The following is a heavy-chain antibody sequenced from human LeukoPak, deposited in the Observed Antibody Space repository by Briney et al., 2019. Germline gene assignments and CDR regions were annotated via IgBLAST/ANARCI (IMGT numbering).Heavy chain of an antibody. Sequence: PSETLSFTCTVSGGSITNGDNYWRWIRQPPGKGLEWIGYIYHTGSSYYNPSLESRVTVSVDTSKNQFSLKLRSVNAADTAVYYCARDSSGASYVVWGQGTLVTVSS. CDR1: GGSITNGDNY. CDR2: IYHTGSS. J-gene: IGHJ4*02. CDR3: ARDSSGASYVV. V-gene: IGHV4-30-4*01. D-gene: IGHD1-26*01.